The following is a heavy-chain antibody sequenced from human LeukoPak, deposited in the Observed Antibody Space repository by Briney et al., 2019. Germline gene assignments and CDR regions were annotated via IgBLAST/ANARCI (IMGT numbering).Heavy chain of an antibody. D-gene: IGHD2-2*01. Sequence: SRGSLRLSCAASGFSFSSHGMSWVRQAPGKGLEWVSGIIGGAGSTYYADSVKGRFTISGDNSKNTLFLQMNSLRAEDTAVYYCAHGAMYQLDYWGQGTLVTVSS. J-gene: IGHJ4*02. CDR2: IIGGAGST. CDR1: GFSFSSHG. CDR3: AHGAMYQLDY. V-gene: IGHV3-23*01.